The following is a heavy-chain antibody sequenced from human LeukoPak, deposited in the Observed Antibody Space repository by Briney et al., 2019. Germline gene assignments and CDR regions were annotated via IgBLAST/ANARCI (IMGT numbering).Heavy chain of an antibody. CDR1: GCTFTMYY. J-gene: IGHJ2*01. CDR3: ARVSRNWGPSYWYFDL. D-gene: IGHD7-27*01. CDR2: INPTDGAT. V-gene: IGHV1-46*01. Sequence: ASVKVSCKASGCTFTMYYIHWVRQAPGQGLEWMGVINPTDGATTYAQRFQGRVTMTRDMSTTTVYMDLRSLRSEDTAVYYCARVSRNWGPSYWYFDLWGRGTLVTVSS.